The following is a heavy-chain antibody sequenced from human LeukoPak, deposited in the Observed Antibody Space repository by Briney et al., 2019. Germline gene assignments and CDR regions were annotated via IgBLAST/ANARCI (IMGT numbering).Heavy chain of an antibody. CDR2: INPSGGST. CDR3: ARALYYYGSGSPIYNY. Sequence: ASVKVSCKASGYTFTSYGISWVRQAPGQGLEWMGIINPSGGSTSYAQKFQGRVTMTRDTSTSTVYMELSSLRSEDTAVYYCARALYYYGSGSPIYNYWGQGTLVTVSS. V-gene: IGHV1-46*01. CDR1: GYTFTSYG. J-gene: IGHJ4*02. D-gene: IGHD3-10*01.